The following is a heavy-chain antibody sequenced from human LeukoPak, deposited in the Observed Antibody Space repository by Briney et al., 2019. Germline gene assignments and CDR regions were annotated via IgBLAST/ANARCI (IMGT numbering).Heavy chain of an antibody. Sequence: GASVKVSCKASGYTFSAYYVHWVRQAPGQGLEWMGCNNPNGATDYAQKFQGRVTMTRDTSISTAYMELSRLRSDDTAVYYCARVENSNYNFDYWGQGTLVTVSS. J-gene: IGHJ4*02. V-gene: IGHV1-2*02. D-gene: IGHD4-11*01. CDR1: GYTFSAYY. CDR3: ARVENSNYNFDY. CDR2: NNPNGAT.